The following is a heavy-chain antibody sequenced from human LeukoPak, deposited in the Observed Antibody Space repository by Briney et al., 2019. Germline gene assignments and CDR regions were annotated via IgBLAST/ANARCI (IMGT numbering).Heavy chain of an antibody. Sequence: GGSLRLSCAASGFTFSSYAMSWVRQAPGKGLGWVSAISGSGGSTYYADSVKGRFTISRDNSKNTLYLQMNSLRAEDTAVYYCANAPSSGWYYFDYWGQGTLVTVSS. V-gene: IGHV3-23*01. CDR2: ISGSGGST. CDR3: ANAPSSGWYYFDY. J-gene: IGHJ4*02. D-gene: IGHD6-19*01. CDR1: GFTFSSYA.